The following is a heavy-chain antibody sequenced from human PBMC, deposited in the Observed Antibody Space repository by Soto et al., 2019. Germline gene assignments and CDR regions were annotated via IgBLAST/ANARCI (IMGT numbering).Heavy chain of an antibody. J-gene: IGHJ4*02. CDR3: ADLAVAGTISDY. D-gene: IGHD6-19*01. Sequence: ASVKVSCQASGYTFTSYGISWVRQAPGQGLEWMGWISAYNGNTNYAQKLQGRVTMTTDTSTSTAYMELRSLRSDDTAVYYCADLAVAGTISDYWGQGTLVTVSS. CDR2: ISAYNGNT. V-gene: IGHV1-18*01. CDR1: GYTFTSYG.